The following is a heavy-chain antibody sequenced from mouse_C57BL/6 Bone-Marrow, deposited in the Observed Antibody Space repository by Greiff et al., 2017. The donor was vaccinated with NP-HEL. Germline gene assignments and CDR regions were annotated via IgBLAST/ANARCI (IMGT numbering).Heavy chain of an antibody. CDR1: GYTFTSYW. V-gene: IGHV1-5*01. CDR2: IYPGNSDT. CDR3: TRDYYYGIFDY. J-gene: IGHJ2*01. D-gene: IGHD1-1*01. Sequence: EVQLQQSGTVLARPGASVKMSCKTSGYTFTSYWMHWVKQRPGQGLEWIGAIYPGNSDTSYNQKFKGKAKLTAVTSASTAFMELSSLTNEDSAVYYCTRDYYYGIFDYWGQGTTLTVSS.